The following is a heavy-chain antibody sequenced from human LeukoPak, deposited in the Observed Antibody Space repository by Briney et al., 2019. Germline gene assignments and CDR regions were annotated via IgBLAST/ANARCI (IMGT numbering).Heavy chain of an antibody. CDR3: TTVAYSSNWAPFDS. J-gene: IGHJ4*02. Sequence: GRSLRLSCAASGFTFDDYAMHWVRQAPGKGLEWVGRIKSKTDGGTRDYAAPVKGRFTISRDDAKNTLYLQMNSLKTEDTAVYYCTTVAYSSNWAPFDSWGQGSLVTVSS. CDR1: GFTFDDYA. V-gene: IGHV3-15*01. D-gene: IGHD6-13*01. CDR2: IKSKTDGGTR.